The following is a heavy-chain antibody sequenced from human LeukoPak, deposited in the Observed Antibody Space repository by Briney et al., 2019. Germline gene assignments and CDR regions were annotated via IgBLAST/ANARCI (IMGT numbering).Heavy chain of an antibody. CDR2: IWYDGSNK. V-gene: IGHV3-33*08. CDR1: GFTFSSYG. J-gene: IGHJ4*02. D-gene: IGHD3-10*01. CDR3: ARDRVRGNLDY. Sequence: PGGSLRLSCAASGFTFSSYGMHWVRQAPGKGLERVAVIWYDGSNKYYADSVKGRFTISRDNSKNTLYLQMNSLRAEDTAVYYCARDRVRGNLDYWGQGTLVTVSS.